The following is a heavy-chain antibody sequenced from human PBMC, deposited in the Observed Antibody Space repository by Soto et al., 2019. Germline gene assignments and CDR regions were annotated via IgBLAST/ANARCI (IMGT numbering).Heavy chain of an antibody. D-gene: IGHD3-10*01. CDR1: GFTFSSYG. V-gene: IGHV3-30*18. J-gene: IGHJ6*02. CDR2: ISYDGSNK. Sequence: PGGSLRLSCAASGFTFSSYGMHWVRQAPGKGLEWVAVISYDGSNKYYADSVKGRFTISRDNSKNTLYLQMNSLRAEDTAVYYCAKENMVRGAIYYYYGMDVWGQGTTVTVS. CDR3: AKENMVRGAIYYYYGMDV.